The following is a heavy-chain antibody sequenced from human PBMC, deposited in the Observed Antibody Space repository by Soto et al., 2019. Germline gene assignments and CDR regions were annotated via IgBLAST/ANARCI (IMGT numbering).Heavy chain of an antibody. Sequence: GGSLRLSCAASGFTVSSTYMTWVRQAPGKGLEWVSIIYSGGNKYYAASVKGRFTISRDNSKNTLYLQMNSLRAEDTAVYYCARGGRDYCSSTSCYLEGYYMDVWGKGTTVTVSS. D-gene: IGHD2-2*01. CDR1: GFTVSSTY. V-gene: IGHV3-66*01. J-gene: IGHJ6*03. CDR2: IYSGGNK. CDR3: ARGGRDYCSSTSCYLEGYYMDV.